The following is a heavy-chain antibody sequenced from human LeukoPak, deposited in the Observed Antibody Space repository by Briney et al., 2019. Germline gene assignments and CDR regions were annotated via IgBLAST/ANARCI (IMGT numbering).Heavy chain of an antibody. CDR3: AKVRWDNSGWSYLDS. Sequence: GGSLRLSCAASGFSFSDYNMHWVRQAPGKGLEWMAVISYNGINEYYADSVKGRFTISGDNSKSTLLLQMNSLRAEDTAVYYCAKVRWDNSGWSYLDSWGQGTLVTVSS. CDR2: ISYNGINE. V-gene: IGHV3-30*18. J-gene: IGHJ4*02. D-gene: IGHD6-19*01. CDR1: GFSFSDYN.